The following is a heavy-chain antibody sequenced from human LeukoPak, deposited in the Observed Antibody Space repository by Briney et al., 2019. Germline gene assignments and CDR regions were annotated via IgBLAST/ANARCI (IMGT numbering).Heavy chain of an antibody. Sequence: SVKVSCKXSGYTFTYRYLHWVRQAPGQALEWMGWITPFNGNTNYAQKFQDRVTITRDRSMSTAYMELSSLRSQDTAMYYCASWLYYDILTGYYLDDAFDIWGQGTMVTVSS. J-gene: IGHJ3*02. V-gene: IGHV1-45*02. CDR2: ITPFNGNT. CDR3: ASWLYYDILTGYYLDDAFDI. D-gene: IGHD3-9*01. CDR1: GYTFTYRY.